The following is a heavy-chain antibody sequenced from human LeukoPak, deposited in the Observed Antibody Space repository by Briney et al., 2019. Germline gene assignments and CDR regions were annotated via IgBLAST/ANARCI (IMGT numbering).Heavy chain of an antibody. D-gene: IGHD2-2*01. CDR3: ARPQKGYCSSISCYLLR. V-gene: IGHV3-11*04. Sequence: GGSLRLSCVASGFTFSDYYMSWIRQAPGKGLEWVSYISSSSSTIYYADSVKGRFTISRDNAKNSLYLQMNSLRAEDTAVYYCARPQKGYCSSISCYLLRWGQGTLVTVSS. CDR2: ISSSSSTI. CDR1: GFTFSDYY. J-gene: IGHJ4*02.